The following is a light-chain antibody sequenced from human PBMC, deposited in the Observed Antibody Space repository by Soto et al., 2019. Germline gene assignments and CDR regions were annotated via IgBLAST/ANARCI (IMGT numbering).Light chain of an antibody. Sequence: QSVLTQPPSVSGAPGQRATISCTGSDSNIGAGYDVHWYQQLPGTAPRLLMYGNNNRPSGVPDRFLGSKSGTSASLAIGGLQAEDEADYYCQTFDSSLSGFVVFGGGTKVTVL. CDR2: GNN. J-gene: IGLJ3*02. CDR1: DSNIGAGYD. CDR3: QTFDSSLSGFVV. V-gene: IGLV1-40*01.